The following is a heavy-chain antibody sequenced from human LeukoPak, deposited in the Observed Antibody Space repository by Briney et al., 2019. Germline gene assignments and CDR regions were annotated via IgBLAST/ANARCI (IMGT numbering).Heavy chain of an antibody. Sequence: GGSLRLSCGVSGFTFKSYSMNWVRQAAGTRLKGVTSILGSGSEMFYADSVKGRFIISRDNSKNSLYLQMNSLTVEDTAVYYCAKVQSDIVGAVFFSFDVWGQGTMVSVSS. CDR2: ILGSGSEM. V-gene: IGHV3-21*06. D-gene: IGHD1-26*01. J-gene: IGHJ3*01. CDR3: AKVQSDIVGAVFFSFDV. CDR1: GFTFKSYS.